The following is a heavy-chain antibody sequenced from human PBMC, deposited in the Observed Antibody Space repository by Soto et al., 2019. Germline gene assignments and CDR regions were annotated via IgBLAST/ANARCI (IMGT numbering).Heavy chain of an antibody. D-gene: IGHD6-19*01. J-gene: IGHJ6*02. CDR2: ISYDGSNK. Sequence: QVQLVESGGGVVQPGRSLRLSCAASGFTFSSYAMHWVRQAPGKGLEWVAVISYDGSNKYYADSVKGRFTISRDNSKNTLYLKMNSLRAEDTAVYYCARGGIAVAGTRHYYYGMDVWGQGTTVTVSS. CDR1: GFTFSSYA. CDR3: ARGGIAVAGTRHYYYGMDV. V-gene: IGHV3-30-3*01.